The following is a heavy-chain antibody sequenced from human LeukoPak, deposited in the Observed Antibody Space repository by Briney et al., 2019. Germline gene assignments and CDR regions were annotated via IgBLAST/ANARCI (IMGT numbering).Heavy chain of an antibody. CDR2: IIPIFGTA. D-gene: IGHD3-3*01. CDR3: ASESGYRKSSVYYYYMDV. Sequence: GASVKVSFKASGGTFSSYAISWVGQAPGQGLEWMGGIIPIFGTANYAQKLRGRVTITADESTSTAYMELSSLRSEDTAVYYCASESGYRKSSVYYYYMDVWGKGTTVTVSS. V-gene: IGHV1-69*13. J-gene: IGHJ6*03. CDR1: GGTFSSYA.